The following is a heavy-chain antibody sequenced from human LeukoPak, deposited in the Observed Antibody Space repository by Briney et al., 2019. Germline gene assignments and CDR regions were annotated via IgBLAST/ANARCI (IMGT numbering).Heavy chain of an antibody. CDR2: ISGSGGLT. D-gene: IGHD3-10*01. CDR3: AKSPTSSGSYYSPLYFVY. V-gene: IGHV3-23*01. CDR1: GFTFATYA. J-gene: IGHJ4*02. Sequence: PGGSLRLSCAASGFTFATYATSWVRQAPGKGLEWVSSISGSGGLTYYADSVKGRFTISRDNSKNTLYLQMNSLRAEDTAVYYCAKSPTSSGSYYSPLYFVYWGQGTLVTVSS.